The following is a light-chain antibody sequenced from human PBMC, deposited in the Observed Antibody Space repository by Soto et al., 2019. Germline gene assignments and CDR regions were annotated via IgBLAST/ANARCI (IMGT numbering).Light chain of an antibody. CDR1: SSDVGRYNY. Sequence: QSALTQPASVSGSPGQSITISCKGTSSDVGRYNYVSCYQQHPGKAPNLIIYDVTNRPSGVSIRFSGSKSGNTASLTISGLQAEDEADYYCMSVTTSVTGVFGGGTKLTVL. V-gene: IGLV2-14*03. CDR2: DVT. J-gene: IGLJ3*02. CDR3: MSVTTSVTGV.